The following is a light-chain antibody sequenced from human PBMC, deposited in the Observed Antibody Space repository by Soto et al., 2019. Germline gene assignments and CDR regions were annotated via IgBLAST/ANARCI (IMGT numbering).Light chain of an antibody. V-gene: IGKV3-20*01. J-gene: IGKJ4*01. CDR1: QSVSSTY. CDR2: GAS. CDR3: QQYDNSPLT. Sequence: DIVLTQSPGTLSLSPGERATLSCRASQSVSSTYLAWYQQKSGQAPRLLIYGASNRATGIPDRFSGGGSGTDFTLTISRLETEDFAVYYCQQYDNSPLTFGGGTKVEIK.